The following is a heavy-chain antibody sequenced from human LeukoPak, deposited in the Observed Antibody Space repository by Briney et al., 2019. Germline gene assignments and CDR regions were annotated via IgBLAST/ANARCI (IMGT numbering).Heavy chain of an antibody. J-gene: IGHJ4*02. Sequence: PGGSLRLSCAASGFTFSSYAMSWVRQAPGKGLEWVSAISGSGGSTYYADSVKGRFTISRDNSKNTLYLQMNSLRAEDTAVYYCIADSSGYYLAFDYWGQGTLVTVSS. CDR3: IADSSGYYLAFDY. CDR2: ISGSGGST. D-gene: IGHD3-22*01. V-gene: IGHV3-23*01. CDR1: GFTFSSYA.